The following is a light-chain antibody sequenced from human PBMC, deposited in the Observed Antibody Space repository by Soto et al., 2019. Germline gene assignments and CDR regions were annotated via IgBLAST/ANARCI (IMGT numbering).Light chain of an antibody. CDR1: SGHSSYI. Sequence: QSVLTQSSSASASLGSSVKLTCTLSSGHSSYIIAWHQQQPGKAPRYLMKLEGSGSYNKGSGVPDRFSGSSSGADRYLTITNLQFEDEADYYCETWDSKNVFGTGTKLTVL. V-gene: IGLV4-60*02. CDR3: ETWDSKNV. J-gene: IGLJ1*01. CDR2: LEGSGSY.